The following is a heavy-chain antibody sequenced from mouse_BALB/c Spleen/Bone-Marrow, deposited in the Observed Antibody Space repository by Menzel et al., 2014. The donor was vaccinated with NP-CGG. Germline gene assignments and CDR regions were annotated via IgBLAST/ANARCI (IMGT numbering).Heavy chain of an antibody. CDR1: GYTFTSYY. Sequence: QVQLKESGAQLVKPGASVKLSRKASGYTFTSYYMYWVKQRPGQGLEWIGEINPSNGGTNFNEKFKSKATLTVDKSSSTAYMQLSSLTSEDSAVYYCTSFAYWGQGTLVTVSA. CDR3: TSFAY. J-gene: IGHJ3*01. CDR2: INPSNGGT. V-gene: IGHV1S81*02.